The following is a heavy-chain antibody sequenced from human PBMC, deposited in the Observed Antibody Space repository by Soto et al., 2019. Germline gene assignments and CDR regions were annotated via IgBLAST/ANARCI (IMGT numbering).Heavy chain of an antibody. J-gene: IGHJ6*02. CDR2: INPSGGST. V-gene: IGHV1-46*01. D-gene: IGHD3-3*01. CDR1: GYTFTSYY. Sequence: GASVKVSCKASGYTFTSYYMHWVRQAPGQGLEWMGIINPSGGSTSYAQKFQGRVTMTRDTSTSTVYMELSSLRSEDTAVYYCARAVDTYYDFWSGLDGMDVWGQGTTVTVSS. CDR3: ARAVDTYYDFWSGLDGMDV.